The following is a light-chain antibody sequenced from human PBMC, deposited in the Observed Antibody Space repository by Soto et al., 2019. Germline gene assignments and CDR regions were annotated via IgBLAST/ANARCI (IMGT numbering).Light chain of an antibody. J-gene: IGKJ2*01. CDR1: QSLRSSY. V-gene: IGKV3-20*01. CDR2: GAS. Sequence: EVVLTQSPNTLSLSPGERATLSCWASQSLRSSYLAWYQRKPGQAPRLLMFGASRRATGIPDRYKGSGSGTDFIITIIRLDAEDGAVYYWQQPGSCPYTFGEGTVLEIK. CDR3: QQPGSCPYT.